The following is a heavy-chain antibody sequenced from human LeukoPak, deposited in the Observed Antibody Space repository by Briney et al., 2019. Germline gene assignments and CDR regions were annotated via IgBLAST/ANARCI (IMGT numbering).Heavy chain of an antibody. CDR2: ISGSGGST. J-gene: IGHJ6*02. CDR1: GFTFSSYA. Sequence: GGSLRLSCAASGFTFSSYAMSWVRQAPGKGLEWVSAISGSGGSTYYADSVKGRFTISRDNSKNTLYLQMNSLRAEDTAVYYCAKTTDILTGYYYYGMDVWAKGPRSPSP. D-gene: IGHD3-9*01. CDR3: AKTTDILTGYYYYGMDV. V-gene: IGHV3-23*01.